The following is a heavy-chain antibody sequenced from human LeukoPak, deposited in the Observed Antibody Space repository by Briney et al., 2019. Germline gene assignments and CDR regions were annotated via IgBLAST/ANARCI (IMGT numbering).Heavy chain of an antibody. CDR2: MNPNSGNT. CDR3: ARDPRRYIAAAGMNYFDY. V-gene: IGHV1-8*03. D-gene: IGHD6-13*01. CDR1: GYTFTSYD. Sequence: ASVKVSCKASGYTFTSYDINWVRQATGQGLEWMGWMNPNSGNTGYAQKFQGRVTITRNTSISTAYMELSSLRSEDTAVYYCARDPRRYIAAAGMNYFDYWGQGTLVTVSS. J-gene: IGHJ4*02.